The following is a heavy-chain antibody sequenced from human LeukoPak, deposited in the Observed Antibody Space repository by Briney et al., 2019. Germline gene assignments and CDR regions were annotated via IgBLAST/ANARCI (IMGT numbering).Heavy chain of an antibody. CDR3: AKDYYGSGNYHNAFDY. V-gene: IGHV3-23*01. Sequence: GGSLRLSCAASGFTFSDHYMDWVRQAPGKGLEWVSTISGSGGSTYYADSVKGRFTISRDNSKNTLYLQINSLRAEDTAVYYCAKDYYGSGNYHNAFDYWGQGTLVTVSS. CDR2: ISGSGGST. CDR1: GFTFSDHY. D-gene: IGHD3-10*01. J-gene: IGHJ4*02.